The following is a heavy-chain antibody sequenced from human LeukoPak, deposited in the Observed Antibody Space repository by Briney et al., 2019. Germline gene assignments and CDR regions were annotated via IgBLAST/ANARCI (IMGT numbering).Heavy chain of an antibody. V-gene: IGHV3-30*02. D-gene: IGHD6-13*01. J-gene: IGHJ4*02. CDR2: IRYDGTNK. Sequence: GGSLRLSCAASGFTFSSYGMHWVRQAPGKGLEWVAFIRYDGTNKYYAESVKGRFTISRDNSKNTLYLQMNSLRAEDTAVYYCAKDGRTGIAAAGTGDYWGQGTLVTVSS. CDR1: GFTFSSYG. CDR3: AKDGRTGIAAAGTGDY.